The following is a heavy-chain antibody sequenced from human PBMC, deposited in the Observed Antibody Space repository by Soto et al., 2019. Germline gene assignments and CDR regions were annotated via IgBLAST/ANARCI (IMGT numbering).Heavy chain of an antibody. D-gene: IGHD3-16*01. Sequence: GASVKVSCKAFGYTFLKYGISRVRLAPGQRPEWMGWISATGVPNYAQRHQGRFTMTVDTSSSTAFMELNSLTSDDTAIYYCARDEKNWAKFDYWGQGTLVTVSS. CDR2: ISATGVP. CDR3: ARDEKNWAKFDY. V-gene: IGHV1-18*01. CDR1: GYTFLKYG. J-gene: IGHJ4*02.